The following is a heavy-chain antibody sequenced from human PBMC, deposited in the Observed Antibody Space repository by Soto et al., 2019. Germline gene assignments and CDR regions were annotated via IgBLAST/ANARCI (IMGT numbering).Heavy chain of an antibody. J-gene: IGHJ4*02. CDR1: GFTFSSYA. CDR3: ATSGYYYGSGSYYSESPRAD. V-gene: IGHV3-23*01. D-gene: IGHD3-10*01. Sequence: GGSLRLSCAASGFTFSSYAMSWVRQAPGKGLEWVSAISGSGGSTYYADSVKGRFTISRDNSKNTLYLQMNSLRAEDTAVYYCATSGYYYGSGSYYSESPRADWGQGTLVTVSS. CDR2: ISGSGGST.